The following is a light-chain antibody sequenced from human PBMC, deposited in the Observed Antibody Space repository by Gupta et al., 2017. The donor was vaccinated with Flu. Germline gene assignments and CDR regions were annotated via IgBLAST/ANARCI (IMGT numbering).Light chain of an antibody. CDR2: WAS. V-gene: IGKV4-1*01. J-gene: IGKJ2*01. Sequence: DFVMTHPQDSLAVSLGERATTNCKSSQSVFYSSNNRNYLAWYQQKPGQPPKLLMYWASTRESGVPDRFSGSGSGTDFTLTISSLQAEDVAVYYCQQYYNTSYTFGQGTKLEIK. CDR1: QSVFYSSNNRNY. CDR3: QQYYNTSYT.